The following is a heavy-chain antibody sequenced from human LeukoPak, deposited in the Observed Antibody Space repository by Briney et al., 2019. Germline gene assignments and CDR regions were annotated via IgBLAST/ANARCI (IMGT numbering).Heavy chain of an antibody. Sequence: GGSLRLSCAASGFTFSSYGMHWVRQAPGKGLEWVAFIRYDGSNKYYADSVKGRFTISRDNSKNTLYLQMNSLRAEDTAVYYCARLIVGATGGGIDYWGQGTLVTVSS. CDR3: ARLIVGATGGGIDY. CDR1: GFTFSSYG. J-gene: IGHJ4*02. CDR2: IRYDGSNK. V-gene: IGHV3-30*02. D-gene: IGHD1-26*01.